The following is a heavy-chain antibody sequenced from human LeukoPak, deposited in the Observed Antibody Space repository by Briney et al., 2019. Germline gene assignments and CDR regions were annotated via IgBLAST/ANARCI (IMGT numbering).Heavy chain of an antibody. CDR3: ARDLKAYSSMGV. V-gene: IGHV3-21*01. CDR1: GFTFSSYS. Sequence: GGSLRLSCAASGFTFSSYSMNWVRQAPGKGLEWVSSISSSSYIYYADSVKGRFTISRDNAKNSLYLQMNSLRAEDTAVYFCARDLKAYSSMGVWGQGTTVTVSS. CDR2: ISSSSYI. J-gene: IGHJ6*02.